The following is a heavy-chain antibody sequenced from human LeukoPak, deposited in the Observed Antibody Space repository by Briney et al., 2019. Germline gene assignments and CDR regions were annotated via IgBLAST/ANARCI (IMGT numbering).Heavy chain of an antibody. J-gene: IGHJ4*02. CDR2: IKQDGSEK. V-gene: IGHV3-7*01. CDR1: GFTFSNYW. Sequence: GGSLRLSCAASGFTFSNYWMSWVRQAPGKRLEWVANIKQDGSEKYYVDSVKGRFTISRDNAKNPLYLQMNSLRAEDTAVYYCARDRWGYSYGGDWGQGTLVTVSS. CDR3: ARDRWGYSYGGD. D-gene: IGHD5-18*01.